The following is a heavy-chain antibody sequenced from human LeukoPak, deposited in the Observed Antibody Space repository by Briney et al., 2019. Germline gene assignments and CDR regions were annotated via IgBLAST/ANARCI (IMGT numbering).Heavy chain of an antibody. CDR1: GFTFDDYA. CDR3: AKDSDYYDSSGYYDY. CDR2: ISWNSGSI. J-gene: IGHJ4*02. D-gene: IGHD3-22*01. V-gene: IGHV3-9*01. Sequence: PGRSLRLSCAASGFTFDDYAMHWVRQAPGKGLEWVSGISWNSGSIGYADSVKGRFTISRDNAKNSPYLQMNSLRAEDTALYYCAKDSDYYDSSGYYDYWGQGTLVTVSS.